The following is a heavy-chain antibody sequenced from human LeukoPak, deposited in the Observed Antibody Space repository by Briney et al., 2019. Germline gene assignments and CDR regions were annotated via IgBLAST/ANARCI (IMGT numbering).Heavy chain of an antibody. J-gene: IGHJ4*02. CDR3: ARGWVDYFDY. CDR2: ISSSGSTI. V-gene: IGHV3-48*03. Sequence: PGGSLRLSCAASGFTFSSYEMNWVRQAPGKGLEWVSYISSSGSTIYYADPVKGRFTISRDNAKNSLYLQMNSLRAEDTAVYYCARGWVDYFDYWGQGTLVTVSS. CDR1: GFTFSSYE. D-gene: IGHD3-16*01.